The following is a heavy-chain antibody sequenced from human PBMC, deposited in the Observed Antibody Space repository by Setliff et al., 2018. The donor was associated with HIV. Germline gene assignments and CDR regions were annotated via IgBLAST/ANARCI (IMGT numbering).Heavy chain of an antibody. Sequence: SETLSLTCAVSGYSISSNEWWGWIRQPPGKGLAWIGYIHYSGSIYYNPSLKSRVTISVDTSKNQFSLKLSSVTAADTAVYYCARVCPPVRYNFWSGDYPKAGYFDYWGQGALVTVSS. J-gene: IGHJ4*02. D-gene: IGHD3-3*01. CDR1: GYSISSNEW. CDR2: IHYSGSI. V-gene: IGHV4-28*05. CDR3: ARVCPPVRYNFWSGDYPKAGYFDY.